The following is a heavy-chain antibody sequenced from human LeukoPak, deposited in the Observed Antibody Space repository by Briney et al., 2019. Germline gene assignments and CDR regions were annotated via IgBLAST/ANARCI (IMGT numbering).Heavy chain of an antibody. J-gene: IGHJ4*02. V-gene: IGHV4-38-2*01. CDR2: IYHGETT. D-gene: IGHD6-19*01. CDR3: TWKQWVEYYFDS. Sequence: PSETLSLTCAVSGSSISSGYYWGWIRQPPGKGLEWIGSIYHGETTYYNPSLKSRVTISVDTSKNQFSLKLSSVTAADTAVYYCTWKQWVEYYFDSWGQGTLVTVSS. CDR1: GSSISSGYY.